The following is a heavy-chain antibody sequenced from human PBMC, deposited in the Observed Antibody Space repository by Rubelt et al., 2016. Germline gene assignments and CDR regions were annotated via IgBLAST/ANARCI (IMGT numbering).Heavy chain of an antibody. Sequence: TCGVSNYSISSNYFWVWVRQPPGKGLEWIGSIYHTGTTYYSASLESRVIISVDTSKNQFPLRLTSVTAADTAMYYCGRGDRSVQLLSSHWGQGILVTVSS. CDR2: IYHTGTT. V-gene: IGHV4-38-2*01. CDR3: GRGDRSVQLLSSH. D-gene: IGHD2/OR15-2a*01. J-gene: IGHJ4*02. CDR1: NYSISSNYF.